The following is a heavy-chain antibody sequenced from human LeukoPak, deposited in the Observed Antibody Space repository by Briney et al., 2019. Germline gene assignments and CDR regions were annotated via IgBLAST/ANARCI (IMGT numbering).Heavy chain of an antibody. V-gene: IGHV1-69*02. J-gene: IGHJ4*02. Sequence: SMKVFFKASGSTFSSYNIRWVRQAPGQGPELMGKIIPILGIANYAQKFQGRVTITADKSTSTAYMELSSLRSEDTAVYYCARGDYDSSGYYFPFDYWGQGTLVTVSS. CDR1: GSTFSSYN. CDR2: IIPILGIA. D-gene: IGHD3-22*01. CDR3: ARGDYDSSGYYFPFDY.